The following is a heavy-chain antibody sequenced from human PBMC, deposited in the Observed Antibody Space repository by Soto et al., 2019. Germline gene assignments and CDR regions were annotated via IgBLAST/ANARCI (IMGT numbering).Heavy chain of an antibody. D-gene: IGHD6-13*01. CDR3: ARDPTGYSSSWFGY. CDR2: IHYSGSA. V-gene: IGHV4-59*01. Sequence: PSETLSLTCTVSGGPISSYYWSWIRQPPGKGLEWIGYIHYSGSANYNPSLKSRVTISVDMSKNQFSLKLNSVTAADTAVYYCARDPTGYSSSWFGYWGQGTLVTVSS. J-gene: IGHJ4*02. CDR1: GGPISSYY.